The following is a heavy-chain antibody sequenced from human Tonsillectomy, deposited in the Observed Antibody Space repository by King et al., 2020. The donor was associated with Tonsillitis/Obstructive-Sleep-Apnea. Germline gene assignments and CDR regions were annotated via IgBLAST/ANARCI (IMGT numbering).Heavy chain of an antibody. V-gene: IGHV4-31*03. CDR1: GGSISGGIYY. D-gene: IGHD4-17*01. J-gene: IGHJ2*01. Sequence: QLQESGPGLVQPSQTLPLTCTVSGGSISGGIYYCSWIRQRPGKGLEWIGYIYHSGTTYYNPSLKSRVTLSVDTSKNQFSLKVNSVTAADAAVYSCARSFGDYSHWYFDLWGRGTLVTVSS. CDR3: ARSFGDYSHWYFDL. CDR2: IYHSGTT.